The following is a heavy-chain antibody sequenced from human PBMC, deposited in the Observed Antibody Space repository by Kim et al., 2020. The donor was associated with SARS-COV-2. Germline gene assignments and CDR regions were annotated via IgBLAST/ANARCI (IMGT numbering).Heavy chain of an antibody. V-gene: IGHV4-39*01. Sequence: LRSRVTISVEQSKNQFSLKLSSVTAADTAVYYCARHNRGWLQLLPYYVDYWGQGTLVTVSS. J-gene: IGHJ4*02. CDR3: ARHNRGWLQLLPYYVDY. D-gene: IGHD5-12*01.